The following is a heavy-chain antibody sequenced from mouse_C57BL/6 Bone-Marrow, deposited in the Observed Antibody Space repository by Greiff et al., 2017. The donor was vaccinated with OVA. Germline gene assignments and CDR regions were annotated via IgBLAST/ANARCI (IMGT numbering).Heavy chain of an antibody. CDR1: GFTFSDYY. Sequence: EVQGVESGGGLVQPGGSLKLSCAASGFTFSDYYMYWVRQTPEKRLEWVAYISNGGGSTYYPDTVKGRFTISRDNAKNTLYLQMSRLKSEDTAMYYCARRDDYDGAYWGQGTLVTVSA. V-gene: IGHV5-12*01. D-gene: IGHD2-4*01. J-gene: IGHJ3*01. CDR3: ARRDDYDGAY. CDR2: ISNGGGST.